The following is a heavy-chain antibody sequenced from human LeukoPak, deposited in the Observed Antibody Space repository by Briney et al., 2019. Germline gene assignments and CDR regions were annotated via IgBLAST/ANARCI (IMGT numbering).Heavy chain of an antibody. V-gene: IGHV1-69*05. CDR2: IIPIFGTA. J-gene: IGHJ3*02. CDR3: ARPLGGYDAFDI. CDR1: GGTFSSYA. Sequence: SVKVSCKASGGTFSSYAISWVRQAPAQGLEWMGRIIPIFGTANYAQKFQGRVTITTDESTSTAYMELSSLRSEDTAVYYCARPLGGYDAFDIWGQGTMVTVSS. D-gene: IGHD3-16*01.